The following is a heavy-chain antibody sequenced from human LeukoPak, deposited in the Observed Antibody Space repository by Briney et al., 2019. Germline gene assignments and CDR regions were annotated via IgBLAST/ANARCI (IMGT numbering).Heavy chain of an antibody. CDR2: INTNTGNP. CDR3: ARSGGSGSHYARYYYYYMDV. J-gene: IGHJ6*03. V-gene: IGHV7-4-1*02. D-gene: IGHD3-10*01. Sequence: ASVKVSCEASGYTFTSYGISWVRQAPGQGLEWMGWINTNTGNPTYAQGFTGRFVFSLDTSVSTAYLQISSLKAEDTAVYYCARSGGSGSHYARYYYYYMDVWGKGTTVTVSS. CDR1: GYTFTSYG.